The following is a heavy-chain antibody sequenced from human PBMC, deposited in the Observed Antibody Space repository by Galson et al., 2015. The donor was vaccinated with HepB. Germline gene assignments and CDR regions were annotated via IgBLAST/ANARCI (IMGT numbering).Heavy chain of an antibody. CDR1: GFTFSSYA. CDR3: AKDGTERYTDYYYYYMDV. V-gene: IGHV3-23*01. Sequence: SLRLSCAASGFTFSSYAMSWVRQAPGKGLEWVSAISGSGGSTYYADSVKGRFTISRDNSKNTLYLQMNSLRAEDTAVYYCAKDGTERYTDYYYYYMDVWGKGTTVTVSS. D-gene: IGHD1-1*01. CDR2: ISGSGGST. J-gene: IGHJ6*03.